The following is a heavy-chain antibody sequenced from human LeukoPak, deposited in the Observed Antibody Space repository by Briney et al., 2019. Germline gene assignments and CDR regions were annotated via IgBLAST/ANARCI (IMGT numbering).Heavy chain of an antibody. CDR1: GFSFDDYA. Sequence: GGSLRLSCEASGFSFDDYAMHWVRQAPGKGLEWVSAITGSGDYTNFADSVKGRLTISRDNSKNTLYLQMNSLRAEDTAVYYCAKRSRDSSGYFDYWGQGSLVTVSS. D-gene: IGHD3-22*01. CDR3: AKRSRDSSGYFDY. V-gene: IGHV3-23*01. CDR2: ITGSGDYT. J-gene: IGHJ4*02.